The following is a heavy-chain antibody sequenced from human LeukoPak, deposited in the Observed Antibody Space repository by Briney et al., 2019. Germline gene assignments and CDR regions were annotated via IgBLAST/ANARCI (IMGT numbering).Heavy chain of an antibody. Sequence: SETLSLTCAVYGGSFSGYYWSWIRQPPGKGLEWIGEINHSGSTNYDPSLKSRVTISVDTSKNQFSLKLSSVTAADTAVYYCARVSGWPPVDYWGQGTLVTVSS. V-gene: IGHV4-34*01. CDR1: GGSFSGYY. CDR2: INHSGST. D-gene: IGHD6-19*01. J-gene: IGHJ4*02. CDR3: ARVSGWPPVDY.